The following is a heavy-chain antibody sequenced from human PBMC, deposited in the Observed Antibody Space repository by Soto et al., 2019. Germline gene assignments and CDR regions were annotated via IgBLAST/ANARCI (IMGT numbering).Heavy chain of an antibody. CDR1: GGTFSSDA. D-gene: IGHD6-13*01. V-gene: IGHV1-69*13. J-gene: IGHJ6*02. CDR3: ARVARPTASSWYYYGMDV. CDR2: IIPIFGTA. Sequence: GASVKVSCKASGGTFSSDAISWMREAPGQGHEWMGGIIPIFGTANYAQKFQGRVTITADESTSTAYMELSSLRSEDTAVYYCARVARPTASSWYYYGMDVWGQGTTVTVSS.